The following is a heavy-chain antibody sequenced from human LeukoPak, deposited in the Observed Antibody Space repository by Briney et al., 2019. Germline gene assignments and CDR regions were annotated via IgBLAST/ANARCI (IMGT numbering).Heavy chain of an antibody. CDR1: GGSISSYY. D-gene: IGHD4-11*01. J-gene: IGHJ4*02. CDR2: VSYDGST. Sequence: SETPSLTCTVSGGSISSYYWSWVRQPPGKGLEWIGYVSYDGSTNYSPSLKSRVTISLHTSKNQYSLNLSSVTTADTAVYYCARTTTTFDDWGQGTLVTVSS. V-gene: IGHV4-59*01. CDR3: ARTTTTFDD.